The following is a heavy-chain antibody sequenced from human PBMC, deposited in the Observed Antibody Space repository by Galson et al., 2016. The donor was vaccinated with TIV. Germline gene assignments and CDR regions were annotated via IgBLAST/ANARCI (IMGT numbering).Heavy chain of an antibody. V-gene: IGHV4-59*01. CDR2: IYYSGST. D-gene: IGHD3/OR15-3a*01. CDR1: GGSISSSY. CDR3: ARKRTIFELVRGYYFDY. Sequence: SETLSLTCTVSGGSISSSYWSWIRQPPGKGLEWIGYIYYSGSTNYNPSLKSRVTISVDTSKNQLSLKLSSVTAADTAVYYCARKRTIFELVRGYYFDYWGQGTLVTVSS. J-gene: IGHJ4*02.